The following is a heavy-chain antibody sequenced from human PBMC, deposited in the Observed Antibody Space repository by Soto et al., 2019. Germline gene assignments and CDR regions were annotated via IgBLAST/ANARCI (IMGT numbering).Heavy chain of an antibody. CDR3: ARSRFAGAVAGATHGMNV. Sequence: GASVKVSCKASGYTFTSYAMHWVRQARGQRLEWMGWTNAGNGNTKYSQKFQGRVTITRDTSASTAYMELSSLRSEDTAVYYCARSRFAGAVAGATHGMNVWGQGTTVTVSS. CDR1: GYTFTSYA. D-gene: IGHD6-19*01. CDR2: TNAGNGNT. J-gene: IGHJ6*02. V-gene: IGHV1-3*01.